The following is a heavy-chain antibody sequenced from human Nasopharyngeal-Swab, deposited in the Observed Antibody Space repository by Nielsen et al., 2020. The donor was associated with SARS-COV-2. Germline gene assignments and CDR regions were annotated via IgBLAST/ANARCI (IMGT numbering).Heavy chain of an antibody. CDR3: ARAVYYYDSSGYLLYYFDY. CDR1: GFTFSDYY. Sequence: GESLKISCAASGFTFSDYYMSWIRQAPGKGLEWVSYISSSGSTIYYADSVKGRFTISRDNAKNSLYLQMNSLRAEDTAVYYCARAVYYYDSSGYLLYYFDYWGQGTLVTVSS. V-gene: IGHV3-11*04. CDR2: ISSSGSTI. D-gene: IGHD3-22*01. J-gene: IGHJ4*02.